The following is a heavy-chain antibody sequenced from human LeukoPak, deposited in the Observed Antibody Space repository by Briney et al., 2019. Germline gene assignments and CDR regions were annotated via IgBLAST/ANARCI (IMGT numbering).Heavy chain of an antibody. V-gene: IGHV4-31*03. CDR2: IYYSGST. CDR1: GGSISSGGYY. D-gene: IGHD5-12*01. Sequence: SETLSLTCTVSGGSISSGGYYWSRIRQHPGKGLEWIGYIYYSGSTYYNPSLKSRVTISVDTSKNQFSLKLSSVTAADTAVYYCARGRGYSGYDYGVDYWGQGTLVTVSS. J-gene: IGHJ4*02. CDR3: ARGRGYSGYDYGVDY.